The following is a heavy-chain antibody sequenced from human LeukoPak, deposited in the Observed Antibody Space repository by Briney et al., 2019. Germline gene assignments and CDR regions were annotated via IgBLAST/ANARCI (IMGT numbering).Heavy chain of an antibody. CDR2: ISGSGGIS. V-gene: IGHV3-23*01. CDR3: AKDSYDGTDY. D-gene: IGHD3-16*01. Sequence: GGSLRLSCAASGFTFSSYTIRWVRQAPGKGLEWVSDISGSGGISYYADSVKGRFTISRDNSKNSLYLQMYSLRVEDTAVYYCAKDSYDGTDYWGQGTLVTVSS. J-gene: IGHJ4*02. CDR1: GFTFSSYT.